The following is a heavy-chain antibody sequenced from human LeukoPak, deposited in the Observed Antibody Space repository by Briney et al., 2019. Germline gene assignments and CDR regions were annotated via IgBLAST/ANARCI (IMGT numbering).Heavy chain of an antibody. CDR2: TYYSGST. D-gene: IGHD5-18*01. CDR3: ARDGGGQLWPLFDY. V-gene: IGHV4-59*01. CDR1: GGSISSYY. Sequence: PSETLSLTCTVSGGSISSYYWSWIRQPPGKGLEWIGYTYYSGSTNYNPSLKSRVTISVDTSKNQFSLKLSSVTAADTAVYYCARDGGGQLWPLFDYWGQGTLVTVSS. J-gene: IGHJ4*02.